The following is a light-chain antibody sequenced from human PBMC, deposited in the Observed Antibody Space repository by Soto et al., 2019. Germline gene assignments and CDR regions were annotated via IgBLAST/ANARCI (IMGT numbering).Light chain of an antibody. CDR3: QQYNTYSRT. V-gene: IGKV1-5*03. J-gene: IGKJ1*01. Sequence: DIQMTQSPSTLSASVGDSVTITCRASQSISSWLAWYQQKPGKAPKLLIYQASSLERGVPSTFSGSGSGTEFTLTISSLQPDDFATYYCQQYNTYSRTLGQGTKVDTK. CDR1: QSISSW. CDR2: QAS.